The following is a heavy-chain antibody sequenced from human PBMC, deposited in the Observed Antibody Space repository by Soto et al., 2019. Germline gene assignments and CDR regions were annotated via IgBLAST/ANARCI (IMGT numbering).Heavy chain of an antibody. CDR1: GFTFNNYF. J-gene: IGHJ5*02. Sequence: GGSLTLSCAASGFTFNNYFIHWVRQAPGRGLVWVSRVKGDGSVINYADSVKGRFTISIDNAKNMVHLQMDSLRAVDTAVYYCARDPDRNWFDPWGQGTLVTVSS. V-gene: IGHV3-74*01. CDR3: ARDPDRNWFDP. CDR2: VKGDGSVI.